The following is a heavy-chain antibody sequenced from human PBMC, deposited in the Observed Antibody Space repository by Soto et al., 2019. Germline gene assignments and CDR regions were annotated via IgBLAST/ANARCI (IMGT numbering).Heavy chain of an antibody. V-gene: IGHV1-8*01. CDR3: ARGAPYYDFWSGYFSPRHYYYYYGMDV. CDR1: GYTFTSYD. Sequence: ASVKVSCKASGYTFTSYDINWVRKATGQGLEWMGWMNPNSGNTGYAQKFQGRVTMTRNTSISTAYMELSSLRSEDTAVYYCARGAPYYDFWSGYFSPRHYYYYYGMDVWGQGTTVTVSS. D-gene: IGHD3-3*01. CDR2: MNPNSGNT. J-gene: IGHJ6*02.